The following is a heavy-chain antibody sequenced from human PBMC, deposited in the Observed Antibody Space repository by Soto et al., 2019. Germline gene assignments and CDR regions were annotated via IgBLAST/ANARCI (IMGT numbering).Heavy chain of an antibody. J-gene: IGHJ4*02. V-gene: IGHV3-33*01. CDR1: GFTFSSYG. CDR3: ARVSNWNNGPLDY. CDR2: IWYDGSNK. Sequence: QVQLVESGGGVVQPGRSLRLSCAASGFTFSSYGMHWVRQAPGKGLEWVAVIWYDGSNKYYADSVKGRFTISRDNSKNTLYLQMNSLRAEDTAVYYCARVSNWNNGPLDYWGQGTLVTVSS. D-gene: IGHD1-1*01.